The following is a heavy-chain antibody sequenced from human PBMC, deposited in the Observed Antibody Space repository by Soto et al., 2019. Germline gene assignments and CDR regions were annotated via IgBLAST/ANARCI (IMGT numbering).Heavy chain of an antibody. J-gene: IGHJ6*02. CDR1: GGTFCSYA. V-gene: IGHV1-69*13. CDR3: ARDPGGTMVRGVIIRPSHYYYYGMDV. Sequence: GASVKVSCKASGGTFCSYAISWVRQAPGQGLEWMGGIIPIFGTANYAQKFQGRVTITADESTSTAYMELSSLRSEDTAVYYCARDPGGTMVRGVIIRPSHYYYYGMDVWGQGTPVTVSS. D-gene: IGHD3-10*01. CDR2: IIPIFGTA.